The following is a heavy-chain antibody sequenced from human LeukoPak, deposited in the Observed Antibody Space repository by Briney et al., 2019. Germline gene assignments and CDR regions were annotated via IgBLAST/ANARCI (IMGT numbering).Heavy chain of an antibody. CDR2: IYYSGGT. CDR3: ARHPDCSGGSCYSLYYFDY. CDR1: GGSISSSSYY. Sequence: SETLSLTCTVSGGSISSSSYYWGWIRQPPGKGLEWIGSIYYSGGTYYNPSLKSRVTISVDTSKNQFSPKLSSVTAADTAVYYCARHPDCSGGSCYSLYYFDYWGQGTLVTVSS. D-gene: IGHD2-15*01. J-gene: IGHJ4*02. V-gene: IGHV4-39*01.